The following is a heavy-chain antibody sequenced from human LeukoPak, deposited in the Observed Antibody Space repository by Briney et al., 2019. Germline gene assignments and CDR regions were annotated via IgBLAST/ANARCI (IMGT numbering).Heavy chain of an antibody. J-gene: IGHJ4*02. CDR1: GFTFSDYA. CDR3: AKSKLISMIVVGSLDY. CDR2: ISGGGGTT. Sequence: GGSLRLSCAASGFTFSDYAMSWVRQAPGKGLEWVSSISGGGGTTYYADSVKGRFTISRDKSKNTLYLQMNSLRAEDTAVYYCAKSKLISMIVVGSLDYWGQGTLVTVSS. D-gene: IGHD3-22*01. V-gene: IGHV3-23*01.